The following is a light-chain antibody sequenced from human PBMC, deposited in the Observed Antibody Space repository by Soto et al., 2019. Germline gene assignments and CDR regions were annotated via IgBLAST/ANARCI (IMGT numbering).Light chain of an antibody. V-gene: IGLV2-14*01. Sequence: QSALTQPASVSGSPGQSVTISCTGTSSDVGGYNYVSWYQQHPGKAPKLMIYDVSNRPSGVSNRFSGSNSGNTASLPISGLQAEDEADYYCSSYSSSSTDVFGTGTKVTVL. J-gene: IGLJ1*01. CDR2: DVS. CDR3: SSYSSSSTDV. CDR1: SSDVGGYNY.